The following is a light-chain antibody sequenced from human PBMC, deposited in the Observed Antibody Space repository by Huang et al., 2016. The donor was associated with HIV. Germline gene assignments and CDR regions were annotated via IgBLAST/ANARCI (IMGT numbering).Light chain of an antibody. V-gene: IGKV3-11*01. J-gene: IGKJ5*01. CDR1: QSVNRY. Sequence: EIVLTQSPTTLSLSPGERATLSCRASQSVNRYLAWYQQKPGQAPRLLIYDASNRATGIPARFSGSGSGTDFTLTISSLEPVDFAVYYCQQRSNWPPITFGQGTRLEIK. CDR3: QQRSNWPPIT. CDR2: DAS.